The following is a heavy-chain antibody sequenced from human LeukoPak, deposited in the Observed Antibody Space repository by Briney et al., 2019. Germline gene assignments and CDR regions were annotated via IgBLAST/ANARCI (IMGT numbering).Heavy chain of an antibody. J-gene: IGHJ5*02. CDR3: AKRYCSGGSCQGWFDP. Sequence: GGSLRLSCAGSGFTFSSYAMSWVRQAPGKGLEWVSVISGSGDVIYYSDSVKGRFTISRDNSKNTLYLQMSSLRAEDTAVYYCAKRYCSGGSCQGWFDPWGQGTLVTVSS. CDR2: ISGSGDVI. D-gene: IGHD2-15*01. V-gene: IGHV3-23*01. CDR1: GFTFSSYA.